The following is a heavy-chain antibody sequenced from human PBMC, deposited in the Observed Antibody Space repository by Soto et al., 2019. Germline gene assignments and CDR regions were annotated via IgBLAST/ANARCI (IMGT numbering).Heavy chain of an antibody. D-gene: IGHD6-19*01. CDR1: GFTFGSHD. V-gene: IGHV3-23*01. CDR2: ISVSDPDT. Sequence: EVQPLESGGGLVQPGGSLRLSCAASGFTFGSHDMSWVRQAPGKVLEWVSSISVSDPDTYYADSVKGRFTLSRDISKNTLFLQMDSLRAEDTALYYCTKGTWLDIWGQGTMVTVSS. J-gene: IGHJ3*02. CDR3: TKGTWLDI.